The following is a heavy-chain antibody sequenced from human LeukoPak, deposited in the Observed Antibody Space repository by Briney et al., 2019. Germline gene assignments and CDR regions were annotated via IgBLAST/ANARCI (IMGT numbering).Heavy chain of an antibody. V-gene: IGHV3-7*03. D-gene: IGHD6-19*01. J-gene: IGHJ4*02. CDR1: GLTFSSYW. Sequence: GGSLRLSCAASGLTFSSYWMTWVRQAPGKGLEWVANIKQDGSEKYYVDSVKGRFTISRDNAKNSLYLQVNSLRAEDTAVYYCARENDSGWSGPFDYWGQGTLVTVSS. CDR3: ARENDSGWSGPFDY. CDR2: IKQDGSEK.